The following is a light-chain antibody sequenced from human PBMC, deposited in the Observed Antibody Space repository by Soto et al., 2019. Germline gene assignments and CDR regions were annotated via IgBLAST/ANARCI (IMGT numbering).Light chain of an antibody. CDR2: EVS. CDR3: SSYTYSSTLV. J-gene: IGLJ2*01. V-gene: IGLV2-14*01. Sequence: QSALTQPASVSGSPGQSITISCTGPNRDVGGYNYVSWYQQYPGKAPKLMISEVSNRPSGVSNRFSGSKSGNTASLTISGLQTEDEADYYCSSYTYSSTLVFGGGTKLTVL. CDR1: NRDVGGYNY.